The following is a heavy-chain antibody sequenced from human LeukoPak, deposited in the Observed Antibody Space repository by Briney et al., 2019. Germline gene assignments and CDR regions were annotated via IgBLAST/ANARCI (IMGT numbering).Heavy chain of an antibody. CDR1: GFTVSSNY. CDR3: AREQQLAYFDC. CDR2: IYSGGST. Sequence: GGSLRLSCAGSGFTVSSNYMSWVRQAPGQGLEWVSVIYSGGSTYYADSVKGRFTIFRDNYKNTLYLQMNSLRVEDTAVYYCAREQQLAYFDCWGQGTLVTVSS. J-gene: IGHJ4*02. V-gene: IGHV3-66*01. D-gene: IGHD6-13*01.